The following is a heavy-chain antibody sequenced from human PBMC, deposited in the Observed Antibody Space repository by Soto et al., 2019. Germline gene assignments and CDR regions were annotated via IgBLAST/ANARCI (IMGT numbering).Heavy chain of an antibody. J-gene: IGHJ5*01. V-gene: IGHV4-59*01. CDR2: IFYSGST. CDR3: ASMIGDPVLSFDS. D-gene: IGHD3-10*02. Sequence: QVQLQESGPGLVKPSETLSPTCTVSGGSISSYYWSWIRQPPGKGLEWIGFIFYSGSTSYNPSLKSRVTISIDTSEYQFFLKLNSVTAADTAVYYCASMIGDPVLSFDSWGQGTLVAVSS. CDR1: GGSISSYY.